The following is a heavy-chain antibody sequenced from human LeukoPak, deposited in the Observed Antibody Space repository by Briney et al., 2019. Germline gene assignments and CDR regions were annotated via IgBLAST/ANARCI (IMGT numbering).Heavy chain of an antibody. V-gene: IGHV4-4*09. CDR3: VRWQSGSMFHPP. CDR1: GSSIGTYS. Sequence: SETLSLTCTVSGSSIGTYSWSWIRQPPGKGLEWVGYIYTTGSTHYNPSLKRRVTMSLDTSKNQLSLRLSSVTAADTAVYYCVRWQSGSMFHPPWGQGTLVTVSS. CDR2: IYTTGST. J-gene: IGHJ5*02. D-gene: IGHD3-10*02.